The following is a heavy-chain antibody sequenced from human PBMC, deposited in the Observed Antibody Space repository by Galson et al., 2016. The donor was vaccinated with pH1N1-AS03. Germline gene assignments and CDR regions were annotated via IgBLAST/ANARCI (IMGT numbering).Heavy chain of an antibody. CDR3: TTAHGSGPGEFDY. Sequence: TLRLSCAASGFIFIIFCFFFFCLFFLMVLDFVGHIKSEVGGVGASEFASPVKGRFTISRDDSENTLYLQMNSLKSEDTGVYYCTTAHGSGPGEFDYWGHGTLVTVSS. D-gene: IGHD3-10*01. J-gene: IGHJ4*01. CDR2: IKSEVGGVGAS. CDR1: GFIFIIFC. V-gene: IGHV3-15*01.